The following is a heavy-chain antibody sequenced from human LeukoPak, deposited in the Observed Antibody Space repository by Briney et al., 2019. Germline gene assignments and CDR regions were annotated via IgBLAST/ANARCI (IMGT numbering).Heavy chain of an antibody. CDR1: GHSISSSNW. J-gene: IGHJ4*02. V-gene: IGHV4-28*01. D-gene: IGHD3-16*01. CDR2: IYYSGST. Sequence: SETLSLTCAVSGHSISSSNWWGWVRQPPGEGLEWIAYIYYSGSTYYNPSLKSRVTMSVDTSKNQFSLKLSSVTAVDTAVYYCARSLRGYYFDYWGQGILVTVSS. CDR3: ARSLRGYYFDY.